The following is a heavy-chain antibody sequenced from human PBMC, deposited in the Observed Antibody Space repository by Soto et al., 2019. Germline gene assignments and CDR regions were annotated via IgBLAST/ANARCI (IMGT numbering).Heavy chain of an antibody. Sequence: GASVKVSCKASGGTFSSYSISWVRQAPGQGLEWMGGIIPIFGTANYAQKFQGRVTITADESTSTAYMELSSLRSEDTAVYYCARATLHYDSRSEFYFDYWGQGTLVTVS. CDR1: GGTFSSYS. CDR2: IIPIFGTA. V-gene: IGHV1-69*13. CDR3: ARATLHYDSRSEFYFDY. D-gene: IGHD3-22*01. J-gene: IGHJ4*02.